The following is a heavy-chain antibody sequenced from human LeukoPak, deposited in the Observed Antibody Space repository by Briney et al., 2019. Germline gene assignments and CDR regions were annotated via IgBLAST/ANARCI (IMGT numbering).Heavy chain of an antibody. CDR2: IKYDGNEE. CDR3: KSGGAAPGSFDY. J-gene: IGHJ4*02. Sequence: GGSLRLSCAAAGFTFSSYWMSWISQAPGKGLEWVANIKYDGNEEYYVDSVKGRFTISRDNAKNSLYLKLNSLRVEDTAVYYCKSGGAAPGSFDYWGQGTLVTVSP. CDR1: GFTFSSYW. D-gene: IGHD1-1*01. V-gene: IGHV3-7*01.